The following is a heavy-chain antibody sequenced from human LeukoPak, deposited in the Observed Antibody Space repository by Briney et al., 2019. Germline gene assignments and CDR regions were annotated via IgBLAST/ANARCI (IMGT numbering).Heavy chain of an antibody. CDR2: IYHSGST. CDR3: AGPLGYILTTTVDY. V-gene: IGHV4-38-2*01. CDR1: GYSISSGYY. Sequence: SETLSLTCAVSGYSISSGYYWGWIRQPPGKGLEWIGSIYHSGSTYYNPSLKSRVTISVDTSKNQFSLKLSSVTAADTAVYYCAGPLGYILTTTVDYWGQGTRVTVSS. D-gene: IGHD4-11*01. J-gene: IGHJ4*02.